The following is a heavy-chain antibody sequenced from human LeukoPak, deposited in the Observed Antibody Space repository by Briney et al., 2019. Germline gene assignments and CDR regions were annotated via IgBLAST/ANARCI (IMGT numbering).Heavy chain of an antibody. CDR3: ARDRENTMVRGVIIRYFDL. Sequence: SETLSLTCTVSGSSISSYYWSWIRQPAGKGLEWIGRIYTSGSTNYNPSLKSRVTMSVDTSKNQFSLKLSSVTAADTAVYYCARDRENTMVRGVIIRYFDLWGRGTLVTVSS. D-gene: IGHD3-10*01. CDR1: GSSISSYY. V-gene: IGHV4-4*07. CDR2: IYTSGST. J-gene: IGHJ2*01.